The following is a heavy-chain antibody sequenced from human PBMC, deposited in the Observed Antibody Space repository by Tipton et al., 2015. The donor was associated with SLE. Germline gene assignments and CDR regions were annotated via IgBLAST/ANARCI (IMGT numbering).Heavy chain of an antibody. V-gene: IGHV4-59*01. CDR3: AREVVGADDAFDI. CDR1: GGSISSYY. J-gene: IGHJ3*02. CDR2: IYYSGST. Sequence: LRLSCTVSGGSISSYYWSWIRQPPGKGLEWIGYIYYSGSTNYNPSLKSRVTISVDTSKNQFSLKLSSVTAADTAVYYCAREVVGADDAFDIWGQWTMVTVSS. D-gene: IGHD1-26*01.